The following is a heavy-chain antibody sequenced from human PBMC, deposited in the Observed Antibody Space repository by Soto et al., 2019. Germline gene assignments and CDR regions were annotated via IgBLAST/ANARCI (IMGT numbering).Heavy chain of an antibody. Sequence: EVQLVESGGGLVKPGGSLRLSCAVSGFSFIDYTMAWVRQTPGNGLEWVSSISSDGGYITYADSFKGRFTISRDDAKESVFLQLASLRLKDPAIYYCAVDLGGYARFDLWGQGTLVTVSS. J-gene: IGHJ4*02. CDR3: AVDLGGYARFDL. D-gene: IGHD5-12*01. CDR2: ISSDGGYI. V-gene: IGHV3-21*02. CDR1: GFSFIDYT.